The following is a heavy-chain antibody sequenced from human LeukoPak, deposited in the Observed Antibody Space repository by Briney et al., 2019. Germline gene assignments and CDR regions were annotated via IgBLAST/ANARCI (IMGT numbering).Heavy chain of an antibody. Sequence: GASVKVSCKASGYTFTGYYMHWVRQAPGQGVEWMGWINPNSGGTNYAQKFQGRVTMTRDTSISTAYMELSRLRSDDTAVYYCARDSAMIVVVITNRQDYWGQGTLVTVSS. CDR2: INPNSGGT. J-gene: IGHJ4*02. D-gene: IGHD3-22*01. CDR3: ARDSAMIVVVITNRQDY. V-gene: IGHV1-2*02. CDR1: GYTFTGYY.